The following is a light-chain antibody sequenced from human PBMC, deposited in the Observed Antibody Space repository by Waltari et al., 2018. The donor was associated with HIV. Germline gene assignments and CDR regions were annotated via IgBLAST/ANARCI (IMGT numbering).Light chain of an antibody. V-gene: IGKV3-20*01. J-gene: IGKJ2*01. CDR3: QQYGSSVT. CDR2: GAS. CDR1: QSVSSRY. Sequence: EIVLTQSPGTLSLSPGARATLYCRASQSVSSRYLAWYQQKPGQAPRLLIYGASSRATGIPDRFSGSGSGIDFTLTISRLEPEDFAVYYCQQYGSSVTFGQGTKLEIK.